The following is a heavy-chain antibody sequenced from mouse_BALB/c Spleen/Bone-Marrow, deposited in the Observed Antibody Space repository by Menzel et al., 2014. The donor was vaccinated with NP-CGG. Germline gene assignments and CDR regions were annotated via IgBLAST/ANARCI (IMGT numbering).Heavy chain of an antibody. V-gene: IGHV1-14*01. Sequence: EVKLVESGPELVKPGASVKMSCKASGYTFTAYVMHWVKQKPGQGLEWIGYINPYNDGTNYIEKFKGKATLTSDISSSTAYMELSSLTSEDSAVYYCAREGWLLRFDYWGQGTTLTVSS. CDR1: GYTFTAYV. CDR2: INPYNDGT. CDR3: AREGWLLRFDY. J-gene: IGHJ2*01. D-gene: IGHD2-3*01.